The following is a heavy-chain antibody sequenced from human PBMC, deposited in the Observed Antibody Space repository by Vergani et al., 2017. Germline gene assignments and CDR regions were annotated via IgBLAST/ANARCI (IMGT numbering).Heavy chain of an antibody. D-gene: IGHD1-26*01. J-gene: IGHJ4*02. CDR2: INHSGST. Sequence: QVQLQQWGAGLLKPSETLSLTCAVYGGSFSGYYWSWIRQPPGKGLEWIGEINHSGSTNYNPSLKSRVTISVDTSKNQFSLKLSSVTAADTAVYYCAREGGSYYVDYWGQGTLVTVSS. CDR3: AREGGSYYVDY. V-gene: IGHV4-34*01. CDR1: GGSFSGYY.